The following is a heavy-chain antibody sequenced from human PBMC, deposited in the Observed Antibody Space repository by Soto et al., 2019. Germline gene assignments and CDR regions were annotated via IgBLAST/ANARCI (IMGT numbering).Heavy chain of an antibody. D-gene: IGHD3-10*01. CDR1: GFTFISYA. CDR3: ARAMVRGVII. CDR2: ISGSGGST. Sequence: LRLSCAASGFTFISYAISWVRQAPGKGLEWVSAISGSGGSTYYADSVKGRFTISRDNSKNTLYLQMNSLRAEDTAVYYCARAMVRGVIIWGQGTLVTVPQ. V-gene: IGHV3-23*01. J-gene: IGHJ4*02.